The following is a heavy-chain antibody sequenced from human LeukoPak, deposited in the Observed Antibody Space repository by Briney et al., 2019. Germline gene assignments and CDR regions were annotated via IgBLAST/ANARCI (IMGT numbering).Heavy chain of an antibody. Sequence: SETLSLTCTVSGGSISSGGYYWSWIRQHPGKGLEWIGYIYYSGSTYYNPSLKSRVTISVDTSKNQSSLKLSSVTAADTAVYYCARSSGYPFDYWGQGTLVTVSS. J-gene: IGHJ4*02. D-gene: IGHD3-16*02. CDR3: ARSSGYPFDY. CDR2: IYYSGST. CDR1: GGSISSGGYY. V-gene: IGHV4-31*03.